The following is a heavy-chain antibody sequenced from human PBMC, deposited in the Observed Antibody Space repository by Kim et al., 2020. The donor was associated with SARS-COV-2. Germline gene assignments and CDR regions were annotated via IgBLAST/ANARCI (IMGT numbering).Heavy chain of an antibody. V-gene: IGHV3-21*01. CDR3: ARDTRNYDILTGYYNSGYSDY. Sequence: GGSLRLSCAASGFTFSSYSMNWVRQAPGKGLEWVSSISSYSTYIYYADSVKGRFTISRDNAKNSLYLQMNSLRAEDTAVYYCARDTRNYDILTGYYNSGYSDYWGQGTLVTVSS. CDR1: GFTFSSYS. CDR2: ISSYSTYI. D-gene: IGHD3-9*01. J-gene: IGHJ4*02.